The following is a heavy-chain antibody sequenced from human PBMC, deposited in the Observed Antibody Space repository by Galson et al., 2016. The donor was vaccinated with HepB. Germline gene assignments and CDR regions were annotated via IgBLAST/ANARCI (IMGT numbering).Heavy chain of an antibody. D-gene: IGHD7-27*01. J-gene: IGHJ6*02. CDR1: GFTVSTNY. Sequence: SLRLSCAASGFTVSTNYMSWVRQAAGKGLEWVSVIYSSGSTYYADSVKGRFTFSRDNSKNTLYLRMNSLRAEDTAVYYCARAWGSYGMDVWGQGTTVTVSS. CDR3: ARAWGSYGMDV. V-gene: IGHV3-53*01. CDR2: IYSSGST.